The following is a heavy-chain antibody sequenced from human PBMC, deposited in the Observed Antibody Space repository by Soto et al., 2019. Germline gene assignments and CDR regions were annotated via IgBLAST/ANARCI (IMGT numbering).Heavy chain of an antibody. D-gene: IGHD3-22*01. CDR3: AKDQGYYDSGGFAFDI. CDR1: GFTFSSYA. J-gene: IGHJ3*02. CDR2: ISGSGGST. V-gene: IGHV3-23*01. Sequence: EVQLLESRGGLVQPGGSLRLSCAASGFTFSSYAMSWVRQAPGKGLEWVSAISGSGGSTYYADSVKGRFTISRDNSKNTLYLQMNSLRAEDTAVYYCAKDQGYYDSGGFAFDIWGQGTMVTVSS.